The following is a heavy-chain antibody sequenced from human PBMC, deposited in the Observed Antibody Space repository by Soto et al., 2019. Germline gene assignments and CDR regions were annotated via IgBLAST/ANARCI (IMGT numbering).Heavy chain of an antibody. CDR2: ISSDGTSR. CDR1: GFTFSSYG. V-gene: IGHV3-30*18. CDR3: AKVRVKDYYYYSMDV. D-gene: IGHD4-4*01. Sequence: GGSLRLSCAASGFTFSSYGMHWVRQAPGKGLEWVAVISSDGTSRFYADSVKGRFTISRDNSKNTLYLQMNSLRAEDTAMYYCAKVRVKDYYYYSMDVWAQGTTVTVSS. J-gene: IGHJ6*02.